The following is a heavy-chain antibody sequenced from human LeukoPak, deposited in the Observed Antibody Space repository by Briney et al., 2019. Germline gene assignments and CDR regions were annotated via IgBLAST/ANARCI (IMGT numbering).Heavy chain of an antibody. J-gene: IGHJ6*03. V-gene: IGHV1-8*01. Sequence: GASVKVSCKASGYTFTSYDINWVRQATGQGLEWMGWMNPNSGNTGYAQKFQGRVTMTRNTSISTAYMELSSLRSEDTAVYYCARSQRLGYCSSTSCYWDYYYYMDVWGKGTTVAVSS. CDR3: ARSQRLGYCSSTSCYWDYYYYMDV. CDR2: MNPNSGNT. CDR1: GYTFTSYD. D-gene: IGHD2-2*03.